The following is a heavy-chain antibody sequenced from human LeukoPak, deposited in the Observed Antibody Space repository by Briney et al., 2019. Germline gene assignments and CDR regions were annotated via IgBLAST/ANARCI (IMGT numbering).Heavy chain of an antibody. J-gene: IGHJ4*02. CDR3: AQLSRGSGSDY. CDR2: ISGSGDST. CDR1: GFTLNRYA. D-gene: IGHD3-22*01. V-gene: IGHV3-23*01. Sequence: PGGSLPLSYAASGFTLNRYAMSWLRQAPAKGLEGVLAISGSGDSTYYADSVKGRFTISRDNSKNTLYLQMNSRRAEDTAVYYCAQLSRGSGSDYWGQGTLVTVSS.